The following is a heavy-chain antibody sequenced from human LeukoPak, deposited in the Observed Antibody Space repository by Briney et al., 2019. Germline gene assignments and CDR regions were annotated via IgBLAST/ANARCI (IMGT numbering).Heavy chain of an antibody. V-gene: IGHV1-2*06. CDR1: GYTFTGYY. CDR2: INPNSGGT. Sequence: ASVKVSCKASGYTFTGYYMHWVRQAPGQGLEWMGRINPNSGGTNYAQKFQGRVTMTRDTSISTAYMELSRLRSDDTAVCYCARGIGLVTAFDIWGQGTMVTVSS. J-gene: IGHJ3*02. D-gene: IGHD6-19*01. CDR3: ARGIGLVTAFDI.